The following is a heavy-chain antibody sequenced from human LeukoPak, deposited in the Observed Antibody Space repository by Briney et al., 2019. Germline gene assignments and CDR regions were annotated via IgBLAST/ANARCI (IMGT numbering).Heavy chain of an antibody. CDR1: GYTFTGSH. CDR2: IIPIFGTA. V-gene: IGHV1-69*13. CDR3: ARDSSGSHFDP. D-gene: IGHD3-22*01. Sequence: EASVTVSCKASGYTFTGSHMHWVRQAPGQGLEWMGGIIPIFGTANYAQKFQGRVTITADESTSTAYMELSSLRSEDTAVYYCARDSSGSHFDPWGQGTLVTVSS. J-gene: IGHJ5*02.